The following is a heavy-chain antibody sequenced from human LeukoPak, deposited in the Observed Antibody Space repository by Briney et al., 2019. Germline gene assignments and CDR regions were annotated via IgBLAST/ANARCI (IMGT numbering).Heavy chain of an antibody. CDR1: GGSISSGSYY. V-gene: IGHV4-61*02. CDR3: ARHGSGVRGVIAY. D-gene: IGHD3-10*01. CDR2: IYTSGST. J-gene: IGHJ4*02. Sequence: SETLSLTCTVSGGSISSGSYYWSWIRQPAGKGLEWIGRIYTSGSTNYNPSLKSRVTISVDTSKNQFSLKLSSVTAADTAVYYCARHGSGVRGVIAYWGQGTLVTVSS.